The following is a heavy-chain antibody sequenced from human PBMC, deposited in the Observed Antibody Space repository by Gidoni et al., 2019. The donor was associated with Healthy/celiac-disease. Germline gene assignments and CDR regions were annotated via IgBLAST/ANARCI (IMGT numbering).Heavy chain of an antibody. Sequence: QVQLQQWGAGLLKPSETLSLTCAVYGGSFSGYYWSWIRQPPGKGLEWIGEINHSGSTNYNPSLKSRVTISVDTSKNQFSLKLSSVTAADTAVYYCARGSLTESRGTSFDYWGQGTLVTVSS. D-gene: IGHD1-1*01. CDR3: ARGSLTESRGTSFDY. CDR1: GGSFSGYY. V-gene: IGHV4-34*01. J-gene: IGHJ4*02. CDR2: INHSGST.